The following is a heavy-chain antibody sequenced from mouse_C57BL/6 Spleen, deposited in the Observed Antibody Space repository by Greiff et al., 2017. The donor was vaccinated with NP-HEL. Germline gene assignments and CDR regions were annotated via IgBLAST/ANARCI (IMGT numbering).Heavy chain of an antibody. D-gene: IGHD1-1*01. CDR2: IDTSDSET. Sequence: QVQLQQPGAELVRPGSSVKLSCKASGYTFTSYWMHWVQQRPIQGLEWIGNIDTSDSETHYNQKFKDKATLTVDKSSSTAYMQLSSLTSEDSAVYYCVTTVGGNYWGQGTTLTVSS. CDR3: VTTVGGNY. V-gene: IGHV1-52*01. CDR1: GYTFTSYW. J-gene: IGHJ2*01.